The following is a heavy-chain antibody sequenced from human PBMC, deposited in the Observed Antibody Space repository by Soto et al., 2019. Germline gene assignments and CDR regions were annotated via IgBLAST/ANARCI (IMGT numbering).Heavy chain of an antibody. CDR3: ARGWGHTSGDLDY. CDR1: GYPFPNYG. CDR2: ISVSSGNR. J-gene: IGHJ4*02. V-gene: IGHV1-18*04. D-gene: IGHD6-19*01. Sequence: QVKLVQSGPEVKKPGASVKVSCKASGYPFPNYGLSWVRQAPGQGLEWMGWISVSSGNREYTQKYQDRLIMTTDTSTTTAYMELRSLTSDDTAVYYCARGWGHTSGDLDYWGQGTLVIVSS.